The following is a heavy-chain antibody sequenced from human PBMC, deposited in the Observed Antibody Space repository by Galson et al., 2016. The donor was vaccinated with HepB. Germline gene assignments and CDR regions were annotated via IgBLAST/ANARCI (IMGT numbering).Heavy chain of an antibody. CDR1: GGTFSNYG. CDR3: ATDILTGYHAFHI. D-gene: IGHD3-9*01. J-gene: IGHJ3*02. CDR2: IITIFGPA. Sequence: SVKVSCKASGGTFSNYGFNWVRQAPGQGLEWMGEIITIFGPANYAQKFQGRITIIADESTTIVYRELSSLRSEDTAVYYCATDILTGYHAFHIWGQGTLVTVSS. V-gene: IGHV1-69*13.